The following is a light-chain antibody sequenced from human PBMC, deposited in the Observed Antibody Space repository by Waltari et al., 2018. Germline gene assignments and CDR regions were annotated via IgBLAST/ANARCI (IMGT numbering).Light chain of an antibody. V-gene: IGLV2-14*03. CDR3: TSFSSDSTPLV. Sequence: QSALTQPASVSGSLGQSITMSCTGTSSDLGIYNSVSWYQQHPGKAPKLLIYDVSNRPSGVSNRFSGSKSGNTASLTISGLQSEDEADYYCTSFSSDSTPLVFGTGTRVTV. CDR1: SSDLGIYNS. J-gene: IGLJ1*01. CDR2: DVS.